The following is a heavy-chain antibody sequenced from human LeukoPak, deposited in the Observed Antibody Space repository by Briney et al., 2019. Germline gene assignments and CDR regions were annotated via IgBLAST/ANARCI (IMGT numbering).Heavy chain of an antibody. J-gene: IGHJ4*02. CDR3: ARGLGSSWYGD. D-gene: IGHD6-13*01. Sequence: SETLSLTCSVSGVSISSGDYYWTWIRQPPGKGLEWTGFIYYSGSTYYNPSLKSRLTISVDTSKNQFSLRLSSVTAADTAVYYCARGLGSSWYGDWGQGTLVTVSS. CDR2: IYYSGST. V-gene: IGHV4-30-4*01. CDR1: GVSISSGDYY.